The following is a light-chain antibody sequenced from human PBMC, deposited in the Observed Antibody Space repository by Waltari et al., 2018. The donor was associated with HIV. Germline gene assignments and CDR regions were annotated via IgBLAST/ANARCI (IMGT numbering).Light chain of an antibody. J-gene: IGLJ3*02. CDR2: EDN. CDR3: YSTDSSENCWV. Sequence: SYELTQPHSVSVSPGQKARIPCSGDALPKKYAEWYQQKSGQAPVLVAYEDNKRPSGIPERFSGSTSGTMATLTISGAQVEDEGDYYCYSTDSSENCWVFGGGTKLTVL. CDR1: ALPKKY. V-gene: IGLV3-10*01.